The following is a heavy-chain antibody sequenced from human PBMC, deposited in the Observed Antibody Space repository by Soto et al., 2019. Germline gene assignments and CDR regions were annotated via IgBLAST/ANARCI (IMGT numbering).Heavy chain of an antibody. J-gene: IGHJ4*02. CDR1: GGSFSGYY. D-gene: IGHD5-18*01. CDR3: ARVNVDTAMGHVDY. Sequence: SETLSLTCAVYGGSFSGYYWSWIRQPPGKGLEWIGEINHSGSTNYNPSLKSRVTISVDTSKNQFSLKLSSVTAADTAVYYCARVNVDTAMGHVDYWGQGTLVT. V-gene: IGHV4-34*01. CDR2: INHSGST.